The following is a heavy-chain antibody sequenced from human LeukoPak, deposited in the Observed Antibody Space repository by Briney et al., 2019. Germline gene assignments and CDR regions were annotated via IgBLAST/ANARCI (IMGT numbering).Heavy chain of an antibody. D-gene: IGHD5-12*01. Sequence: ASVKVSCKASGYTFTNFDINWVRQATGQGLEWMAWMNPNNGNTGNAQKFQGRVTITWDSSISTAYMELSSLKASDTAMYYCARLRGYSRDGYFDYWGQGTLVTVSS. V-gene: IGHV1-8*03. CDR3: ARLRGYSRDGYFDY. J-gene: IGHJ4*02. CDR2: MNPNNGNT. CDR1: GYTFTNFD.